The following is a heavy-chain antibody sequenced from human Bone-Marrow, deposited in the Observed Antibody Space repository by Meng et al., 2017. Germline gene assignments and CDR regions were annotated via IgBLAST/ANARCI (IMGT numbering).Heavy chain of an antibody. CDR1: GGSFSDYY. CDR3: ARDLVRTAMVGVFDY. D-gene: IGHD5-18*01. Sequence: QGQIQKWGAGLLKASETLSLTCVVSGGSFSDYYWSWIRQPPGKGLELIGEINHSGSTNYNPSLESRATISVDKSKNQFSLKLSSVTAADTAVYYCARDLVRTAMVGVFDYWGQGTLVTVSS. CDR2: INHSGST. V-gene: IGHV4-34*01. J-gene: IGHJ4*02.